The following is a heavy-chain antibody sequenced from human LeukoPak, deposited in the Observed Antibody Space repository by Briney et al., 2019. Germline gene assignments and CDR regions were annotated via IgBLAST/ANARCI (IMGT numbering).Heavy chain of an antibody. Sequence: PSETLSLTCTVSGYSISSGYYWGWIRQPPGKGLEWIGSIYHSGSTYYNPSLKSRVTISVDTSKNQFSLRLSSVTAADTAVYYCASCYSDREPFDYWGQGTLVTVSS. D-gene: IGHD1-14*01. CDR1: GYSISSGYY. CDR3: ASCYSDREPFDY. J-gene: IGHJ4*02. CDR2: IYHSGST. V-gene: IGHV4-38-2*02.